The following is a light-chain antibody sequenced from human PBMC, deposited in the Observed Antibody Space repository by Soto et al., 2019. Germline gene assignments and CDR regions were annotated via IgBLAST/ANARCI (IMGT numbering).Light chain of an antibody. CDR2: AVS. J-gene: IGLJ1*01. V-gene: IGLV2-8*01. CDR3: SSYTSTSTLYV. Sequence: QSVLTQPPSASGSPGQSVTISCTGTSSDVGGYNYVSWYQQHPGKAPKLMIYAVSERPSGVPDRFSGSKSGNTASLTVSGLQAEDEADYYCSSYTSTSTLYVFGPGTKLTVL. CDR1: SSDVGGYNY.